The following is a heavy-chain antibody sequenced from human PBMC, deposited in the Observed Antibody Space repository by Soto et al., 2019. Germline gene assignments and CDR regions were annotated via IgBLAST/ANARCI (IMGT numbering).Heavy chain of an antibody. CDR2: IWYDGSNK. CDR1: GFTFSSYG. D-gene: IGHD5-12*01. CDR3: ARGGSGRGAMDV. V-gene: IGHV3-33*01. Sequence: ESGGGVVQPGRSLRLSCAASGFTFSSYGMHWVRQAPGKGLEWVAVIWYDGSNKYYADSVKGRFTISRDNSKNTLYLQTNSLRAEDTAVYYCARGGSGRGAMDVWGQGTTVTVSS. J-gene: IGHJ6*02.